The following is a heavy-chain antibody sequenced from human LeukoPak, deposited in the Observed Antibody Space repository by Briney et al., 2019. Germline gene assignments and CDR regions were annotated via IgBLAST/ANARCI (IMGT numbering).Heavy chain of an antibody. CDR3: ATARDRGRYFDP. V-gene: IGHV3-23*01. Sequence: PGGSLRLSCAASGFTFSSYAMSWVRQAPGKGLEWVSAISGSGGSTYYADSVKGWFTISRDDSKNTLYLQMNSLRAEDTAVYYCATARDRGRYFDPWGQGTLVTVSS. J-gene: IGHJ5*02. D-gene: IGHD1-26*01. CDR2: ISGSGGST. CDR1: GFTFSSYA.